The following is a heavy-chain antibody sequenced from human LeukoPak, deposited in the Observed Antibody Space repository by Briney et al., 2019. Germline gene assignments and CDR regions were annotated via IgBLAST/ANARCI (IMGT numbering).Heavy chain of an antibody. Sequence: PGGSLRLSCAASGFTFSSYAMSWVRQAPGKGLEWVSAISGSGGSTYYADSVKGRFTISRDNSKNTLYLQMNSLRAEDTAVYYCAKPDYYDFWSGYSYWGQGTLATVSS. D-gene: IGHD3-3*01. J-gene: IGHJ4*02. CDR2: ISGSGGST. CDR3: AKPDYYDFWSGYSY. CDR1: GFTFSSYA. V-gene: IGHV3-23*01.